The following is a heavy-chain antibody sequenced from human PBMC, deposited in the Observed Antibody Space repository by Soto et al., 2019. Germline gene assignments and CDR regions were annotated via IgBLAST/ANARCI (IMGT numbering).Heavy chain of an antibody. CDR3: AREADYYDSSGYYDTGAFDI. J-gene: IGHJ3*02. CDR1: GGSISSSNW. D-gene: IGHD3-22*01. CDR2: IYHSGST. Sequence: SETLSLTCAVSGGSISSSNWWSWVRQPPGKGLEWIGEIYHSGSTNYNPSLKSRVTISVDKSKNQFSLKLSSVTAADTAVYYCAREADYYDSSGYYDTGAFDIWGQGTMVTVSS. V-gene: IGHV4-4*02.